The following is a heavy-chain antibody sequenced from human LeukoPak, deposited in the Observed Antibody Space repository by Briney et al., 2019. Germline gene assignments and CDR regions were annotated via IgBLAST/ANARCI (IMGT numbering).Heavy chain of an antibody. CDR3: TKAKYSSLAYFFDL. Sequence: GGSLRLSCAASGFTFSNFGMSWVRQAPGKGLEWVSGISGSGDRTNYADSVKGRFTISRDNSKNTLNLQMNNLRAEDTAVYYCTKAKYSSLAYFFDLWGRGTLVTVFS. CDR2: ISGSGDRT. J-gene: IGHJ4*02. CDR1: GFTFSNFG. V-gene: IGHV3-23*01. D-gene: IGHD6-19*01.